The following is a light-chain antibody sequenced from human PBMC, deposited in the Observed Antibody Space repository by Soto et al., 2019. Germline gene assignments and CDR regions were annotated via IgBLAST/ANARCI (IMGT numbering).Light chain of an antibody. J-gene: IGKJ1*01. V-gene: IGKV1-5*03. CDR2: KGS. CDR1: QSISTY. CDR3: QQYNAYSRT. Sequence: DIQMTQSPSTLSASVGDRVAITCRASQSISTYLAWYQQKPGKAPKLLIYKGSSLESGVPSRFSGSGSGAEFTLTISSLQPDDFATYYCQQYNAYSRTFGQGTKVDIK.